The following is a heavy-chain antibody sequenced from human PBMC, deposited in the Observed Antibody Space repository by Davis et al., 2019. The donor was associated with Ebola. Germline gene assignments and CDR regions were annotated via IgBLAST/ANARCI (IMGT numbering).Heavy chain of an antibody. V-gene: IGHV3-21*01. D-gene: IGHD6-13*01. CDR3: ATTGIAAAGTLVADAFDI. Sequence: GESLKISCAASGFTFSSYSMNWVRQAPGKGLEWVSSISSSSSYIYYADSVKGRFTISRDNAKNSLYLQMNSLRAEDTAVYYCATTGIAAAGTLVADAFDIWGQGTMVTVSS. CDR2: ISSSSSYI. CDR1: GFTFSSYS. J-gene: IGHJ3*02.